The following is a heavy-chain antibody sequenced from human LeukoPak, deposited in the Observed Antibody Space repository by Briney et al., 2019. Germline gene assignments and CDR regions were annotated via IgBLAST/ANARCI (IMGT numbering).Heavy chain of an antibody. D-gene: IGHD1-26*01. J-gene: IGHJ5*02. CDR3: ARRNSGNYYGLFDP. V-gene: IGHV4-39*01. Sequence: PSETLSLTCTVSGGSVSSGSYYWAWIRQPPGKGLEWIGSIYYSGNTYYNPSLKSRITLSVDTSKNQFSLKLSSVTAADSAVYYCARRNSGNYYGLFDPWGQGTLVTVSS. CDR2: IYYSGNT. CDR1: GGSVSSGSYY.